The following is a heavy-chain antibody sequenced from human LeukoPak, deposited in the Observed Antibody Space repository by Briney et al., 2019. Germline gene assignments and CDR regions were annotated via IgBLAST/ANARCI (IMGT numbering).Heavy chain of an antibody. V-gene: IGHV3-30*03. CDR2: ISYDGSNK. D-gene: IGHD5-18*01. Sequence: LSLTCAVYGGSFSGFYWSWIRQPPGKGLEWMAVISYDGSNKYYADSVKGRFTISRDNSKNTLFLQMGSLRAEDMAVYYCARGGGRNTTMVWAFDYWGQGTLVTVSS. J-gene: IGHJ4*02. CDR3: ARGGGRNTTMVWAFDY. CDR1: GGSFSGFY.